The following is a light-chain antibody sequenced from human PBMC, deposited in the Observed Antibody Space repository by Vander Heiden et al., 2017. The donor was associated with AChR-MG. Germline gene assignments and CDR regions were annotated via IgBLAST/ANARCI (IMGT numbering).Light chain of an antibody. J-gene: IGLJ2*01. CDR2: GKN. V-gene: IGLV3-19*01. CDR1: SLRSYY. CDR3: NARDSSGNHPVV. Sequence: SSELTQDPAVSVALGRTVRITCQGDSLRSYYASWYQQKPGQAPVLVIYGKNNRPSGIPDRFSCSSSGNTASLTSTGAQAEEEADDYCNARDSSGNHPVVFGGGTKLTVL.